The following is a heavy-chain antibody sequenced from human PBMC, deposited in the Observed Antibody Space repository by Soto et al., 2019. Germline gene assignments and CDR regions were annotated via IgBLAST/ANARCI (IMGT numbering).Heavy chain of an antibody. V-gene: IGHV1-2*02. CDR3: AMARLGHLDPFAC. Sequence: QVQLVQSGAEVKKPGASVKVSCKSSGYTFSGYYMHWVRQAPGQGLEWMGWINPHNGDTYTARDCQGRVTMTRDTSIITAYMQLSSLRSDDTAIYYCAMARLGHLDPFACWGQGTLVTVSS. D-gene: IGHD3-16*01. CDR1: GYTFSGYY. CDR2: INPHNGDT. J-gene: IGHJ4*02.